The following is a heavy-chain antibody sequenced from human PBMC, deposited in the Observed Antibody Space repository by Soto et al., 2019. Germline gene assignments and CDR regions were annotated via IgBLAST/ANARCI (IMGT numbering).Heavy chain of an antibody. Sequence: GASVKVSCKASGYTFTSYYMHWVRQAPGQGLEWMGIINPSGGSTSYAQKFQGRVTMTRDTSTSTVYMELSSLRSEDTAVHYCAIMITFGGVIANDFWGQGTLVTSPQ. V-gene: IGHV1-46*01. D-gene: IGHD3-16*02. CDR2: INPSGGST. CDR3: AIMITFGGVIANDF. J-gene: IGHJ4*02. CDR1: GYTFTSYY.